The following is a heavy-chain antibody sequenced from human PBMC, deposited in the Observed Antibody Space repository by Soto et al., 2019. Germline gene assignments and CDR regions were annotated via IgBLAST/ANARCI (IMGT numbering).Heavy chain of an antibody. CDR2: SSNSGTFA. V-gene: IGHV3-48*03. D-gene: IGHD1-1*01. CDR1: GFTLSSYE. J-gene: IGHJ4*02. Sequence: GGSLRLSCVASGFTLSSYEMNWVRQAPGRGLEWISYSSNSGTFARYATSVKGRFSIPRDNANNLLYLEMNSLRVEDTAVYYCARSGDNFNVLDYWGQGTPVTVSS. CDR3: ARSGDNFNVLDY.